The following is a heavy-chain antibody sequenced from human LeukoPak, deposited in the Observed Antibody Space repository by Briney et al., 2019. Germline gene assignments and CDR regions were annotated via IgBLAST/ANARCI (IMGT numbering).Heavy chain of an antibody. J-gene: IGHJ4*02. CDR1: GFTFSSYA. CDR3: VRGRYYYDVSGYPDY. Sequence: PGGSLRLSCAASGFTFSSYAMSWVRQAPGKGLEWVALISYDGSDKYYADSVKGRFTISRDNSKNTLYLQMNSLRPEDTALYYCVRGRYYYDVSGYPDYWGQGTLVTVSS. V-gene: IGHV3-30-3*01. D-gene: IGHD3-22*01. CDR2: ISYDGSDK.